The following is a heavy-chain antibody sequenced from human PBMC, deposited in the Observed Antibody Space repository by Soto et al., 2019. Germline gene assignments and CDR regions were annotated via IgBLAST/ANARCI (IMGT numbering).Heavy chain of an antibody. CDR2: IYWDDDK. V-gene: IGHV2-5*02. CDR3: AHRVLRTVFGLVTTTAIYFDV. D-gene: IGHD3-3*01. J-gene: IGHJ4*02. CDR1: GFSLTTSGVG. Sequence: QITLNESGPTVVTPTETLTLTCRFSGFSLTTSGVGVGWIRQSPGKAPEWLALIYWDDDKRYSASLKSRLTITKDTSKNQVVLTVSDLDPTDTATYYCAHRVLRTVFGLVTTTAIYFDVWGQGTPVAASS.